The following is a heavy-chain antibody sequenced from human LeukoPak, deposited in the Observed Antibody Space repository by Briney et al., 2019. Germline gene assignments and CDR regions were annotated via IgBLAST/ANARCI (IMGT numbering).Heavy chain of an antibody. Sequence: SETLSLTCTVSGGSISSSSYYWVWIRQPPGKGLEWIGSIYYSGSTYYNPSLKSRVTISVDTSKNQFSLKLSSVTAADTAVYYCARHYYDSSGYSTFDYWGQGTLVTVSS. CDR3: ARHYYDSSGYSTFDY. D-gene: IGHD3-22*01. CDR2: IYYSGST. V-gene: IGHV4-39*07. CDR1: GGSISSSSYY. J-gene: IGHJ4*02.